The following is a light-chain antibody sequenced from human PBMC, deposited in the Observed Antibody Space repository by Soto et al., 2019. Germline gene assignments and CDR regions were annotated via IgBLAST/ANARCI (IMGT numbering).Light chain of an antibody. CDR2: DAS. Sequence: DIQMTQSPSSLSVSVGDRVTITCQASQDIKNHLNWFQQKPGKAPKLLIYDASSLEIGVPSRFSGSGSGTDFTFSISSLQPEDIATYFCQQYENAPLTFGGGTKVEIK. V-gene: IGKV1-33*01. J-gene: IGKJ4*01. CDR1: QDIKNH. CDR3: QQYENAPLT.